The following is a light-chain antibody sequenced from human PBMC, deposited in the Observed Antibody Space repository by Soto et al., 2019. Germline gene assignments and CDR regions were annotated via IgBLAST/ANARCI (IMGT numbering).Light chain of an antibody. CDR1: QSISNW. J-gene: IGKJ1*01. CDR2: AAS. Sequence: DIQMTQSPSTLSASVGDRVTITCRASQSISNWLAWYQQKPGKAPNLLMYAASTLQSGVPSRFSGSGSGTDFTLTISSLQPEDFATYYCLQDYDFPWTFGQGTKVDI. CDR3: LQDYDFPWT. V-gene: IGKV1-12*01.